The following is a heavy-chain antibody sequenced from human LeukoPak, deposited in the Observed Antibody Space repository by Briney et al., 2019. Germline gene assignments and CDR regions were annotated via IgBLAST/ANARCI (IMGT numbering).Heavy chain of an antibody. D-gene: IGHD2-21*02. Sequence: GGSLRLSCAASGFTFSSYWMHWVRRAPGKGLVWVSRINSDGSSTSYADSVKGRFTISRDNAKNTLYLQMNSLRAEDTAVYYCARGGIVVVTAIPAWGQGTLVTVSS. CDR3: ARGGIVVVTAIPA. J-gene: IGHJ5*02. V-gene: IGHV3-74*01. CDR1: GFTFSSYW. CDR2: INSDGSST.